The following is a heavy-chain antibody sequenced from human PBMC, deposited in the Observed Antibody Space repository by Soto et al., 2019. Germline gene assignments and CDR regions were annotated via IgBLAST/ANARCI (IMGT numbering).Heavy chain of an antibody. J-gene: IGHJ2*01. Sequence: QVQLVQSGAEVKKPGASVKVSCKASGYTFTSYAMHWVRQAPGQRLEWMGWINAGNGNTKYSQKFQGRVTINRDTTASTDYMELSSLRSEYTAVYYCARKTTVTTAGYFDLWGRGTLVTVSS. CDR2: INAGNGNT. CDR1: GYTFTSYA. V-gene: IGHV1-3*01. D-gene: IGHD4-17*01. CDR3: ARKTTVTTAGYFDL.